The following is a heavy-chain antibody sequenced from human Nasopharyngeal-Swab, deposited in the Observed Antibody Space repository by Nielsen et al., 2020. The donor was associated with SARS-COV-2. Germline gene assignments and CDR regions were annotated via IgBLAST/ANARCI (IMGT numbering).Heavy chain of an antibody. D-gene: IGHD4-17*01. Sequence: WIRQPPGKGLEWIGEINHSGSTNYNPSLKSRVTISVDTSKKQFSLKLSSVTAADTAVYYCARGHRYGDLDYWGQGTLVTVSS. CDR2: INHSGST. V-gene: IGHV4-34*01. CDR3: ARGHRYGDLDY. J-gene: IGHJ4*02.